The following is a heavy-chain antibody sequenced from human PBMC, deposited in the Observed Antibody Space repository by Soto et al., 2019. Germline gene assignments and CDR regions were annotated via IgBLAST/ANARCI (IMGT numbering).Heavy chain of an antibody. Sequence: QITLKESGPTLVKPTQTLTLTCTFSGFSLSTSGVGVGWIRQPPGKALEWLALIYWDDDKRYSPSLKSRLTITKDTSKNQVVLTMTNMDPVDTATYYCEQGRGDNWFDPWGQGTLVTVSS. D-gene: IGHD3-10*01. V-gene: IGHV2-5*02. J-gene: IGHJ5*02. CDR2: IYWDDDK. CDR3: EQGRGDNWFDP. CDR1: GFSLSTSGVG.